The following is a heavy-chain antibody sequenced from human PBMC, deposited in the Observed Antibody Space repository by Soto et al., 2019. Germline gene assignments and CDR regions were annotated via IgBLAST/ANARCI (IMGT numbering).Heavy chain of an antibody. CDR3: AKDYYDNSGPDY. J-gene: IGHJ4*02. CDR1: GGSISNYY. Sequence: SETLSLTCTVSGGSISNYYWSWIRQSPGKGLEWIAYIYYIGTTNYNPSLKSRATISLDTSKNQFSLKLSSVTAADTALYYCAKDYYDNSGPDYWGQGTLVTVSS. V-gene: IGHV4-59*01. D-gene: IGHD3-22*01. CDR2: IYYIGTT.